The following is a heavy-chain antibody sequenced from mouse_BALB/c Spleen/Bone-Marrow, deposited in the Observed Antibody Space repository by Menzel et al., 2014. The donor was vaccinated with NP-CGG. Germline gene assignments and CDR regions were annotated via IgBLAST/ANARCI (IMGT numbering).Heavy chain of an antibody. J-gene: IGHJ2*01. CDR1: GYSFXGYF. CDR3: ARSGYYGSSYFDY. CDR2: INPYNGDT. D-gene: IGHD1-1*01. V-gene: IGHV1-20*02. Sequence: LVESGPELVKPGASVKISCKASGYSFXGYFMNWVMQSHGKSLEWIGRINPYNGDTFYNQKFKGKATLTVDKSSSTARMELRSLASEDSAVYYCARSGYYGSSYFDYWGQGTTLTVSS.